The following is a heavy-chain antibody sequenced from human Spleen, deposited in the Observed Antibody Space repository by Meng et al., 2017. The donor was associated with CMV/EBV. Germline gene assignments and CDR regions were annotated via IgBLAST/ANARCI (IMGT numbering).Heavy chain of an antibody. CDR3: ARDGVGWELFSGGSVLRRRNWFDP. V-gene: IGHV1-18*01. D-gene: IGHD1-26*01. J-gene: IGHJ5*02. CDR1: GYTFTSYG. CDR2: ISAYTGNT. Sequence: ASVKVSCKASGYTFTSYGIIWVRQAPGQGLEWMGWISAYTGNTNYAQKFQGRVTMTTDTSTSTADLGLRSLRSDDTAVYYCARDGVGWELFSGGSVLRRRNWFDPWGQGTLVTVSS.